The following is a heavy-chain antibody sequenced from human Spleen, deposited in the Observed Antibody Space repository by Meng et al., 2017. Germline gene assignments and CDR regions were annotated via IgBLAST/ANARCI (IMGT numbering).Heavy chain of an antibody. Sequence: GGSLRLSCAASGFTFSSYALHWVRQAPGKGLEWVAVISYDGSNKYYADSVKGRFTISRDNSRNTLYLQMNSLRAEDTAVYYCARDMGTSGWNSFDYWGQGTLVTVSS. V-gene: IGHV3-30*01. J-gene: IGHJ4*02. D-gene: IGHD6-19*01. CDR3: ARDMGTSGWNSFDY. CDR2: ISYDGSNK. CDR1: GFTFSSYA.